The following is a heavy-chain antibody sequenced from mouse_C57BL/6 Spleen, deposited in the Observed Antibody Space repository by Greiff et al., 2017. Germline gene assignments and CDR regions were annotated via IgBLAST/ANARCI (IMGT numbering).Heavy chain of an antibody. Sequence: DVMLVESGGGLVKPGGSLKLSCAASGFTFSDSGMHWVRQAPDKGLEWVAYISSGSITIYYADTVKGRFTISRDNAKNTLFLQMTSLRSEDTAMYYCARGKYDYLYGYFDVWGTGTTVTVSS. CDR1: GFTFSDSG. CDR3: ARGKYDYLYGYFDV. J-gene: IGHJ1*03. CDR2: ISSGSITI. V-gene: IGHV5-17*01. D-gene: IGHD2-4*01.